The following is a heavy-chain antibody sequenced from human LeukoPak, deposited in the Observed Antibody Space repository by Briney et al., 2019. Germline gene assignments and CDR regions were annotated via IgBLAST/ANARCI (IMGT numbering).Heavy chain of an antibody. CDR1: GVSFSGYY. V-gene: IGHV4-34*01. J-gene: IGHJ4*02. D-gene: IGHD3-10*01. CDR3: ARVAYGSSHVDY. Sequence: TASETLSLTCAVYGVSFSGYYWSWIRQPPGKGLEWIGEIYHSGSTNYNPSLKSRVTISVDKSKNQFSLKLSSVTAADTAVYYCARVAYGSSHVDYWGQGTLVTVSS. CDR2: IYHSGST.